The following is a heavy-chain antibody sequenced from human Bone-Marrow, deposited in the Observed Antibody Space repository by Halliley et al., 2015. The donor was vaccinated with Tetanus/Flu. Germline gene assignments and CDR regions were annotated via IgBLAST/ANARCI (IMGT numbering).Heavy chain of an antibody. Sequence: DGEDKHYGDSVEGRFSISRDNSQNTVYLQMNSLRGDDTAVYYCARDAYCGSDCYSGALDVWGQGTVVTVSS. CDR3: ARDAYCGSDCYSGALDV. V-gene: IGHV3-30*03. D-gene: IGHD2-21*02. J-gene: IGHJ3*01. CDR2: DGEDK.